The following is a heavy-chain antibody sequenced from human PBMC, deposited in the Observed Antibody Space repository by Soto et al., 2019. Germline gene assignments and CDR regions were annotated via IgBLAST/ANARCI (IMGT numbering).Heavy chain of an antibody. CDR1: GYTFTGYY. V-gene: IGHV1-2*04. D-gene: IGHD3-22*01. Sequence: ASVKVSCQASGYTFTGYYMHWLRQAPGQGLEWMGWINPNSGGTNYAQRFQGWVTMTRDTSISTAYMELSRLRSDDTAVYYCARDGHDIAGADNFDYWGQGTLVTVSS. J-gene: IGHJ4*02. CDR3: ARDGHDIAGADNFDY. CDR2: INPNSGGT.